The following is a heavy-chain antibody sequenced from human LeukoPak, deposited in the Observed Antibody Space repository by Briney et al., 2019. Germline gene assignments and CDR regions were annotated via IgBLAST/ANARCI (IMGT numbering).Heavy chain of an antibody. CDR3: ARDPTLVGARSYYGMDI. CDR2: IYYSGST. CDR1: GGSVSSGSYY. V-gene: IGHV4-61*01. D-gene: IGHD1-26*01. J-gene: IGHJ6*02. Sequence: PSETLSLTCTVSGGSVSSGSYYWSWIRQPPGKGLEWIGYIYYSGSTNYNPSLKSRVTISVDTSKNQFSLKLSSVTAADTAVYYCARDPTLVGARSYYGMDIWGQGTTATVSS.